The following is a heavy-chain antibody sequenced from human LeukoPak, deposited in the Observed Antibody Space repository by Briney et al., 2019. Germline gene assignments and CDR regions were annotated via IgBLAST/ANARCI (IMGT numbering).Heavy chain of an antibody. Sequence: GASVKVSCKASGYTFTSYDINWVRQATGQGLEWMGWMNPNSGNTGYAQKFQGRVTITRNTSISTAYMELSSLRSEDTAVYYCATDQMVRGVIIVMLNWGQGTLVTVSS. CDR2: MNPNSGNT. D-gene: IGHD3-10*01. V-gene: IGHV1-8*03. CDR3: ATDQMVRGVIIVMLN. J-gene: IGHJ4*02. CDR1: GYTFTSYD.